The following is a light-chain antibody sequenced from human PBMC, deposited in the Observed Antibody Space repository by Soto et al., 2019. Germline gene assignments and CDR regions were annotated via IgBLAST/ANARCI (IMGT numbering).Light chain of an antibody. CDR2: SGD. Sequence: QAVVTQEASLSVSPGGTVTLTCGLTSGSVSSRYYPSWYRQDPGQTPRTLIYSGDIRSSGVPDRFSGSILGSKAALTITGAPGSHGTVFYRLPYLKGDLRVFRGGAQLTVL. CDR3: LPYLKGDLRV. J-gene: IGLJ2*01. CDR1: SGSVSSRYY. V-gene: IGLV8-61*01.